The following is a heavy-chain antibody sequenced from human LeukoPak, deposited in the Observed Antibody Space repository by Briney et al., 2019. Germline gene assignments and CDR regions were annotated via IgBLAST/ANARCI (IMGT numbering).Heavy chain of an antibody. CDR2: ISRSGST. J-gene: IGHJ5*02. Sequence: SQTLSLTCTVSGGSISSGDYYWNWIRQPPGKGLEWIGEISRSGSTNYNPSLKSRVTISVDTSKNQFSLNLRSVTAADTAVYYCAKSGRDQLVRTNNWFDPWGQGTLVTVSS. CDR1: GGSISSGDYY. V-gene: IGHV4-30-4*08. D-gene: IGHD6-6*01. CDR3: AKSGRDQLVRTNNWFDP.